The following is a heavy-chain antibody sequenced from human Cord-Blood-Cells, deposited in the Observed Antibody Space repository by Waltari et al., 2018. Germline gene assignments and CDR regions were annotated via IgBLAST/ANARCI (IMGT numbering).Heavy chain of an antibody. V-gene: IGHV1-3*01. Sequence: QVQLVQSGAEVKKPGASVKVSCKASGYTFTSYAMHWVRQAPGQRLEWMGWINAGNGNTKYSQKFQGRVTITRETSASTAYMELSSLRSEDTAVYYCARKYSSGWYFWYFDLWGRGTLVTVSS. CDR3: ARKYSSGWYFWYFDL. J-gene: IGHJ2*01. D-gene: IGHD6-19*01. CDR2: INAGNGNT. CDR1: GYTFTSYA.